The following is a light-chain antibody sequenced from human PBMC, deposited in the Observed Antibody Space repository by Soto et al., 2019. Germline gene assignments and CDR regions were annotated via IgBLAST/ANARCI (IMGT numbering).Light chain of an antibody. Sequence: EIVLTQSPGTLSLSPGERATLSCRASQSVSSSYLAWYQQKPGQAPRLLIYGASSRTTGIPDRFSGSGSGTDFTLTISRLESEDFAVYYCQQYGISPGLTFGGGTKVDIK. CDR3: QQYGISPGLT. CDR1: QSVSSSY. J-gene: IGKJ4*01. V-gene: IGKV3-20*01. CDR2: GAS.